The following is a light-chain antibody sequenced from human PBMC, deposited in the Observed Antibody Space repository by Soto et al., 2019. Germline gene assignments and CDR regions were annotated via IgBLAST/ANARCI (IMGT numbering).Light chain of an antibody. CDR3: QQYNYYSRT. CDR1: QSISSW. J-gene: IGKJ1*01. V-gene: IGKV1-5*03. Sequence: DIQRTQSPSTLSASVGDRVTITLRASQSISSWLAWYQQKPGKAPKLLIYKAASLESGVPSRFSGSGSGTEFTLTISSLQPDDFATYYCQQYNYYSRTFGQGTKVDI. CDR2: KAA.